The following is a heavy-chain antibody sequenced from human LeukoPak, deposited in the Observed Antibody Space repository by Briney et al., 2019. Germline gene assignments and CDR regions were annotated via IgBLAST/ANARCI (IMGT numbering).Heavy chain of an antibody. CDR3: ASGLEGSYCGGDCYSIDY. J-gene: IGHJ4*02. CDR2: IYHSGST. CDR1: GGSISSGGYS. D-gene: IGHD2-21*02. Sequence: SETLSLTCAVSGGSISSGGYSWSWIRQPPGKGLEWIGYIYHSGSTYYNPSPKSRVTISVDRSKNQFSLKLSSVTAADTAVYYCASGLEGSYCGGDCYSIDYWGQGTLVTVSS. V-gene: IGHV4-30-2*01.